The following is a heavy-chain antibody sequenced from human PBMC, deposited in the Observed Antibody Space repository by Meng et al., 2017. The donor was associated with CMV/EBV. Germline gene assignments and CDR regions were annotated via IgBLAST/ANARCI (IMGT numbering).Heavy chain of an antibody. CDR1: GDSFTSYW. CDR3: ARAIVPAVSWFDP. D-gene: IGHD2-2*01. Sequence: KGCGDSFTSYWISWVRQMPGKGLEWMGRIDPSDSYTNYSPSFQGHVTISTDKSISTAYLQWSSLKASDTAMYYCARAIVPAVSWFDPWGQGTLVTVSS. J-gene: IGHJ5*02. CDR2: IDPSDSYT. V-gene: IGHV5-10-1*01.